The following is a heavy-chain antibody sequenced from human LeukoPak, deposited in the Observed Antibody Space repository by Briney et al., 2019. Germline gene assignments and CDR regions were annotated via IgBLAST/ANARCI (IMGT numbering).Heavy chain of an antibody. V-gene: IGHV1-18*01. CDR1: GYTFTSYG. CDR3: AGSTIFGVAAHPFDY. J-gene: IGHJ4*02. Sequence: GASVKVSCKASGYTFTSYGISWVRQAPGQGLEWMGWISAYNGNTNYAQKLQGRVTMTTDTSTSTAYMELRSLRSDDTAVYYCAGSTIFGVAAHPFDYWGQGTLVTVSS. CDR2: ISAYNGNT. D-gene: IGHD3-3*01.